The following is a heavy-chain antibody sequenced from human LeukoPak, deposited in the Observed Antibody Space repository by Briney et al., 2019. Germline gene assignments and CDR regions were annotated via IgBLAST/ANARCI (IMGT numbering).Heavy chain of an antibody. J-gene: IGHJ4*02. CDR1: EFAFSNYW. Sequence: PGGSLRLSCAASEFAFSNYWMSWVRQAPRKGLEWVANIKPDGSEKYHVEFVQGRFTISRDNAQNLLYLQMNSLRVEDTAVYYCARARFYFDYWGQGTLVTVSS. CDR3: ARARFYFDY. CDR2: IKPDGSEK. V-gene: IGHV3-7*01.